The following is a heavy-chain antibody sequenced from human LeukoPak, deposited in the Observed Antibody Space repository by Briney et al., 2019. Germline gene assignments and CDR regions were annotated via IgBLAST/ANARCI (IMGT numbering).Heavy chain of an antibody. Sequence: PSETLSLTCTVSGGSISSSSYYWGWIRQPPGKGLEWIGSIYYSGSTYYNPSLKSRVTISVDTSKNQFSLKLTSVPAADTAVYYCARGRIWGPIDYWGQGTLVTVSS. CDR2: IYYSGST. J-gene: IGHJ4*02. CDR3: ARGRIWGPIDY. V-gene: IGHV4-39*01. D-gene: IGHD1-20*01. CDR1: GGSISSSSYY.